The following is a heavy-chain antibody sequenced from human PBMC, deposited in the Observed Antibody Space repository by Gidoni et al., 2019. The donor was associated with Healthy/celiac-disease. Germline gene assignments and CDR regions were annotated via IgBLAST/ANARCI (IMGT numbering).Heavy chain of an antibody. CDR3: ARVGAGRANYYYYYGMDV. Sequence: QVQLLQSGAEVKKPGSSLTVSCEASDGTFSGHATTWVLQAPGQGLEWMGGIIPIFGTANYAQKFQGRVTITADESTSTAYMELSSLRSEDTAVYYCARVGAGRANYYYYYGMDVWGQGTTVTVSS. J-gene: IGHJ6*02. V-gene: IGHV1-69*01. CDR1: DGTFSGHA. CDR2: IIPIFGTA. D-gene: IGHD6-19*01.